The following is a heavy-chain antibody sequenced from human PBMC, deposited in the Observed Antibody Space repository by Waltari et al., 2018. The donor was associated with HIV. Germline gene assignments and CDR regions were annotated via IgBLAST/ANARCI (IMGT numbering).Heavy chain of an antibody. CDR2: INTQTGGT. CDR1: GYVLHNNC. J-gene: IGHJ1*01. CDR3: ARGDHNFYGSGGYGDVLDV. D-gene: IGHD2-21*01. V-gene: IGHV1-2*02. Sequence: QARLEQSGEELKKPGPAVHVSWKASGYVLHNNCIHWLSQGPGHGLPWLGFINTQTGGTIVAQTFEGRITMTSETSITTGFLQLTGLRSDDTAVYYSARGDHNFYGSGGYGDVLDVWGPGTLVTVSS.